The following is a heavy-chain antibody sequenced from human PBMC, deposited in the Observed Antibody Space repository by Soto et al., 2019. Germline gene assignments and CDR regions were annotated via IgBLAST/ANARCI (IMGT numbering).Heavy chain of an antibody. D-gene: IGHD1-26*01. CDR1: GYTITSNA. CDR3: ARASGSSYWFDP. V-gene: IGHV1-3*01. CDR2: INAGNGNT. Sequence: ASVKVSRKASGYTITSNARHWVRQAPGQRLEWMGWINAGNGNTKYSQKFQGRVTMTTDTSTSTAYMELRSLRSDDTAVYYCARASGSSYWFDPWGQGTLVTVSS. J-gene: IGHJ5*02.